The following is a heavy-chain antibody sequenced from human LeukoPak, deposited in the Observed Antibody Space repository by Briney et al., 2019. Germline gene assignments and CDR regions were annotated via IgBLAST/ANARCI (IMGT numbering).Heavy chain of an antibody. CDR1: EYTLTSNY. J-gene: IGHJ4*02. CDR3: ARDQEGFDY. Sequence: ASVKVSCKASEYTLTSNYIHWVRQAPGQGLEWMGMIYPRDGSTSYAQKFQGRVTVTRDTSTSTVHMELSGLRSEDTAVYYCARDQEGFDYWGQGTLVTVSS. V-gene: IGHV1-46*01. CDR2: IYPRDGST.